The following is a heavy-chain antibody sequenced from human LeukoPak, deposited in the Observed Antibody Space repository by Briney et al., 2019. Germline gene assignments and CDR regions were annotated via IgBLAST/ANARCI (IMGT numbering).Heavy chain of an antibody. CDR2: IIPIFGTA. Sequence: SVKVSCKASGGTFSSYAISWVRQAPGQGLEWMGGIIPIFGTANYAQKFQGRVTMTTDTSTSTAYMELRSLRSDDTAVYYCARASYYYDSSGYSVGDFDYWGQGTLVTVSS. CDR3: ARASYYYDSSGYSVGDFDY. V-gene: IGHV1-69*05. CDR1: GGTFSSYA. J-gene: IGHJ4*02. D-gene: IGHD3-22*01.